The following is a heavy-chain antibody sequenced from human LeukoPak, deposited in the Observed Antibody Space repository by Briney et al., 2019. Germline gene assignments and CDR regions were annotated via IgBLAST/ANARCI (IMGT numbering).Heavy chain of an antibody. CDR1: GFIFGSYS. Sequence: PGGSLRLSCAASGFIFGSYSMNWVRQVPGRGLEWVSYISSSSRTIYYADSVKGRFTISRDNAKNSLFLQMNSLRAEDTAVYYCARSSITMIVVVSDGVFDYWGQGTLVTVSS. D-gene: IGHD3-22*01. J-gene: IGHJ4*02. CDR3: ARSSITMIVVVSDGVFDY. CDR2: ISSSSRTI. V-gene: IGHV3-48*01.